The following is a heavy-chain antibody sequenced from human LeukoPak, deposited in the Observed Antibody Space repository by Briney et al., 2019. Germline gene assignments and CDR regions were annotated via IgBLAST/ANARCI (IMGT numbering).Heavy chain of an antibody. J-gene: IGHJ4*02. CDR3: AKDQGWLQFDY. Sequence: GGSLRLSCAASGFTFSHHWMDWVRQAPGKGLEWVADIKTDGSEKYHVHSVKGRFTISRDNAKNELYLQMSNLRVEDTGIYYCAKDQGWLQFDYWGQGILVTVSS. D-gene: IGHD5-24*01. CDR2: IKTDGSEK. V-gene: IGHV3-7*04. CDR1: GFTFSHHW.